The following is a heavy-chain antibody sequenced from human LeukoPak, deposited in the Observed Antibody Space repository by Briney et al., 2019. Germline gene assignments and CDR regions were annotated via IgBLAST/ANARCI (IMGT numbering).Heavy chain of an antibody. CDR1: GFTFSSYG. Sequence: PGGSLRLSCAPSGFTFSSYGMLWVRQAPGKGLVWVAVIWHDGSNKYYADSVKGRFTISRDNSKNTLNLQMNSLRAEDTAVYYCARGGDHEGAYYFDYWGQGTLVTVSS. CDR2: IWHDGSNK. V-gene: IGHV3-33*01. D-gene: IGHD2-21*02. J-gene: IGHJ4*02. CDR3: ARGGDHEGAYYFDY.